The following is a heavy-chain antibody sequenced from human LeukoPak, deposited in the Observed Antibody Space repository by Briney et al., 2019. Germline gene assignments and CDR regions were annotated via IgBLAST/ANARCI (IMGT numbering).Heavy chain of an antibody. CDR3: ASLPYSSSWYYFDY. CDR1: GGSISSYY. J-gene: IGHJ4*02. CDR2: IYTSGST. D-gene: IGHD6-13*01. Sequence: KPSETLSLTCTVSGGSISSYYWSWIRQPAGKGLEWIGRIYTSGSTNYNPSLKSRVTMSVDTSKNQFSLKLSSVTAADTAVYYCASLPYSSSWYYFDYWGQGTLVTVSS. V-gene: IGHV4-4*07.